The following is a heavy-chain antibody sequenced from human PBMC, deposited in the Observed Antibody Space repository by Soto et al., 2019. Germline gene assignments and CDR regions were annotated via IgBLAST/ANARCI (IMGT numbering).Heavy chain of an antibody. CDR1: GGTFSSLA. V-gene: IGHV1-69*06. D-gene: IGHD3-10*01. J-gene: IGHJ4*02. Sequence: QVQLVQSGAEVKKPGSSVKVSCKASGGTFSSLAISWVRQAPGQGLEWMGGLVPVFGTANYAQKCQDRVTITADKSTSTSYMELSSLRSEDTAVYYCARSPGVFDYWGQGTLGTVSS. CDR2: LVPVFGTA. CDR3: ARSPGVFDY.